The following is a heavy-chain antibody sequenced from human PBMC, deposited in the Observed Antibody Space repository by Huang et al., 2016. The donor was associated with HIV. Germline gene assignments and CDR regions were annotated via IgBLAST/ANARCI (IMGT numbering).Heavy chain of an antibody. V-gene: IGHV3-30*02. CDR3: AKDGYSYEGLIGDTNLDQ. Sequence: VQLVESGGGVVQPGGSLRLSCATSGFTFSRYGMHWVRQVPGNGLEWVGFILYERSEEYYIGSVKGRFTISRDTSKNTLYLQMNSLRPEDTAMYYCAKDGYSYEGLIGDTNLDQWGQGTLVTVSA. J-gene: IGHJ4*02. CDR2: ILYERSEE. CDR1: GFTFSRYG. D-gene: IGHD5-18*01.